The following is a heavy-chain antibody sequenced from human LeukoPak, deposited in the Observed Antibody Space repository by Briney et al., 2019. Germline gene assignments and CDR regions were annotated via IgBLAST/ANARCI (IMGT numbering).Heavy chain of an antibody. Sequence: GGSLRLSCAASGFTFSTHGMHWVRQAPGKGLEWVAVISYDGSDKYYADSVKGRFTISRDNSKNTLYLQMNSLRAEGTAVYYCAKDLTGIPTIDYWGQGTLVTVSS. CDR1: GFTFSTHG. CDR3: AKDLTGIPTIDY. CDR2: ISYDGSDK. V-gene: IGHV3-30*18. D-gene: IGHD7-27*01. J-gene: IGHJ4*02.